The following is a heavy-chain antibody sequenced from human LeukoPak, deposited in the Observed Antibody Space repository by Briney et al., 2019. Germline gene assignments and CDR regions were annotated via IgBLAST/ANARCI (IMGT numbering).Heavy chain of an antibody. CDR3: ARVCSSGSYYNL. D-gene: IGHD3-10*01. CDR1: GFTFSSYS. V-gene: IGHV3-21*04. Sequence: GGSLRLSCAASGFTFSSYSMNWARQAPGKGLEWVSSISSSSSYIYYADSVKGRFTIPRDNAKNSLYLQMNSLRAEDTAVYYCARVCSSGSYYNLWGQGTLVTVSS. CDR2: ISSSSSYI. J-gene: IGHJ4*02.